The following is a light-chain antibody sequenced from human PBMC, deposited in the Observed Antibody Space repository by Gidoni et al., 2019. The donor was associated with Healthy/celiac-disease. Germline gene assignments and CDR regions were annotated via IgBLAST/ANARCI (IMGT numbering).Light chain of an antibody. CDR3: KQSYS. CDR2: AAS. V-gene: IGKV1-39*01. CDR1: QSISSY. J-gene: IGKJ4*01. Sequence: DIQMTQSPSSLSASVGDRVTITCRASQSISSYLNWYQQKPGKSPKLLIYAASSLQSGVPSRLSGSGSGKDLNLTISSMKHEDFENYYCKQSYSFGGGTKVEIK.